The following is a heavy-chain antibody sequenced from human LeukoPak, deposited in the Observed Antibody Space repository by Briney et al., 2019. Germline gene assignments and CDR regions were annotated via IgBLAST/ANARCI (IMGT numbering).Heavy chain of an antibody. V-gene: IGHV1-18*01. D-gene: IGHD3-22*01. CDR3: ARGQYYYDSSGQDAFDI. CDR1: GYTFTSYG. CDR2: ISAYNGNT. J-gene: IGHJ3*02. Sequence: ASVKVSCKASGYTFTSYGISWVRQAPGQGLEWLGWISAYNGNTNYAQKLQGRVTMTTDTSTAKAYMELKSLRSEDTAVYYCARGQYYYDSSGQDAFDIWGQGTMVTVSS.